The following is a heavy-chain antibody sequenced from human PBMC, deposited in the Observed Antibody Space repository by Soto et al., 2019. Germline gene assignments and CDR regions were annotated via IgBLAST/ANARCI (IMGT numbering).Heavy chain of an antibody. Sequence: SETLSLTCTVSGGSISSYYLSWIRQPPGKGLEWIGYIYYSGSTNYNPSLKSRVTISVDTSKNQFSLKLSSVTAADTAVYYCARVADCSSTSCYAFDIWGQGTMVTVSS. CDR3: ARVADCSSTSCYAFDI. D-gene: IGHD2-2*01. J-gene: IGHJ3*02. CDR1: GGSISSYY. CDR2: IYYSGST. V-gene: IGHV4-59*08.